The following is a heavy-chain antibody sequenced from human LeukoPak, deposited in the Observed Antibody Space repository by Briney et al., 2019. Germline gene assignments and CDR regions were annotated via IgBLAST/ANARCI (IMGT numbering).Heavy chain of an antibody. V-gene: IGHV3-30*18. D-gene: IGHD3-22*01. CDR3: AKSPYDRYYYYGMDV. J-gene: IGHJ6*02. CDR1: GFTFSSYG. CDR2: ISYDGSNK. Sequence: GGSLRLSCAASGFTFSSYGMHWVRQAPGKGLEWVAIISYDGSNKYYADSVKGRFTISRDNSKNTLYLQMNSQRPEDTAVYYCAKSPYDRYYYYGMDVWGQGTTVTVSS.